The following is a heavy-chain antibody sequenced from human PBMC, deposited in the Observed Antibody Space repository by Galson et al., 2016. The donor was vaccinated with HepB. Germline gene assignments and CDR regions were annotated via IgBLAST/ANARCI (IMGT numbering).Heavy chain of an antibody. Sequence: SLRLSCAASGLNVTSDYMHWVRQAPGKGLEWISVIYSGGTTFYADSVKGRFTISRDISKNTLYLQMNSLRAEDTAVYYCAREIPHMVHGGLDYWGQGTLVTVSS. J-gene: IGHJ4*02. CDR1: GLNVTSDY. V-gene: IGHV3-66*01. CDR2: IYSGGTT. CDR3: AREIPHMVHGGLDY. D-gene: IGHD3-10*01.